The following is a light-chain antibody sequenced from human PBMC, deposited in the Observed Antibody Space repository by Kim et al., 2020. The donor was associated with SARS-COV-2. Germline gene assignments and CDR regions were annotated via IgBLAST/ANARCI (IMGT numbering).Light chain of an antibody. V-gene: IGLV3-19*01. CDR1: SLRSYY. CDR3: NSRDSNDNVV. Sequence: VAMGQTVRFTCQGNSLRSYYATWYQQKRGQAPILVIYGKNNRPSGIPNRFSGTSSGNTASLTITGTQAGDEADYYCNSRDSNDNVVFGGGTQLTVL. J-gene: IGLJ2*01. CDR2: GKN.